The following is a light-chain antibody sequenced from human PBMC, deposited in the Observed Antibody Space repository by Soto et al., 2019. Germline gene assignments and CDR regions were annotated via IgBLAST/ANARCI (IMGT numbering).Light chain of an antibody. Sequence: QCALTQPASVSGSPGQSITISCTGTSSDVGGYNYVSWYQQHPGKAPKLMIYEVSNRPSGVSNRFSGSKSGNTASLTISGLQAEDEADYYCSSYTSSSTRLVFGGGTKLTVL. CDR3: SSYTSSSTRLV. J-gene: IGLJ2*01. V-gene: IGLV2-14*01. CDR2: EVS. CDR1: SSDVGGYNY.